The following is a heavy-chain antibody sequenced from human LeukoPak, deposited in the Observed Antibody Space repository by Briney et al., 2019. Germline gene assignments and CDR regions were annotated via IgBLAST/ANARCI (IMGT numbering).Heavy chain of an antibody. V-gene: IGHV3-21*04. D-gene: IGHD1-26*01. CDR3: AKGRGVGALGFFDY. CDR2: ISSSSDYI. Sequence: GGSLRLSCAASGFTFSSYNMNWVRQAPGKGLEWVSSISSSSDYIYYADSVKGRFTISRDNAKNSLYLQMNSLRAEDTAVYYCAKGRGVGALGFFDYWGQGTLVTVSS. CDR1: GFTFSSYN. J-gene: IGHJ4*02.